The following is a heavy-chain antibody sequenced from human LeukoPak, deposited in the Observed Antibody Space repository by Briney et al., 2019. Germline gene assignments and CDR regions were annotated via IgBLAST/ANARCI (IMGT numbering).Heavy chain of an antibody. V-gene: IGHV1-18*01. CDR1: GYTFAAYG. CDR2: ITTYNDKA. J-gene: IGHJ4*02. Sequence: GASVKVSCKTSGYTFAAYGINWVRQAPGQGLEWMGRITTYNDKANYAQKFQGRVTLTTDTSTNTAFMELRSLRSDDTAIYFCARYLRGNVHFDYWGQGTLVTVSS. D-gene: IGHD1-1*01. CDR3: ARYLRGNVHFDY.